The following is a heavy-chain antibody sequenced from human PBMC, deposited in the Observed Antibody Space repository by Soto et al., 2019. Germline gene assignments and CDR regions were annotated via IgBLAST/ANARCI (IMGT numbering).Heavy chain of an antibody. Sequence: GESLKISCNGSGCSFTTYWIGWVRQTPGKGLEWMGIIYPGDSDTRYSPSFEGQVTISADKSINTAYLQWSSLKASDTAMYYCARTAGAYNYGMDVWGQGTTVTVSS. CDR3: ARTAGAYNYGMDV. CDR1: GCSFTTYW. V-gene: IGHV5-51*01. CDR2: IYPGDSDT. J-gene: IGHJ6*02.